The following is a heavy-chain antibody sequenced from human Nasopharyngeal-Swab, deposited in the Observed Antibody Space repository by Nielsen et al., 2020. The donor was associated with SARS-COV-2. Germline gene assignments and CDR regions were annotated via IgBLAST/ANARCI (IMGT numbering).Heavy chain of an antibody. CDR2: IGDKAHNYAT. CDR1: GFIFSESA. J-gene: IGHJ4*02. CDR3: TTDYYFDY. D-gene: IGHD4/OR15-4a*01. V-gene: IGHV3-73*01. Sequence: GESLKISCVASGFIFSESAMHWVRQASGKGLEWLGRIGDKAHNYATTYGASMKGRFTISRDDSKNTAFLQMDSLNTEDTALYYCTTDYYFDYWGQGTLVTVSS.